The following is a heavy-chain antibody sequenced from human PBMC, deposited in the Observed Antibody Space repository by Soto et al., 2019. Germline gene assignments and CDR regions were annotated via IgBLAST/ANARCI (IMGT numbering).Heavy chain of an antibody. Sequence: PGGSRRLSWAASGFTFGSYGMHWVRQAPGKGLEWVAVISYDGSNKYYEDSVKGRFTISRDNSKNRMYQQMNSLRAEDTAVYYCAKDKAPVVGEPGTAFDIWGQGTMVTVSS. CDR3: AKDKAPVVGEPGTAFDI. CDR1: GFTFGSYG. CDR2: ISYDGSNK. V-gene: IGHV3-30*18. J-gene: IGHJ3*02. D-gene: IGHD1-26*01.